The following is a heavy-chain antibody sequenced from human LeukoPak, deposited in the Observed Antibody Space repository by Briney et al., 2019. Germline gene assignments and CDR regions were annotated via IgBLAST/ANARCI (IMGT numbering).Heavy chain of an antibody. CDR2: IYYSGST. CDR1: GGSISSYF. V-gene: IGHV4-59*08. CDR3: ARHIVGQQLVYFDY. J-gene: IGHJ4*02. D-gene: IGHD6-13*01. Sequence: SETLSLTCTVSGGSISSYFWSWIRQPPGKGLEWIGYIYYSGSTNYNPSLKSRVTMSVDTSKNQFSLKLSSVTAADTAVYYCARHIVGQQLVYFDYWGQGTLVTVSS.